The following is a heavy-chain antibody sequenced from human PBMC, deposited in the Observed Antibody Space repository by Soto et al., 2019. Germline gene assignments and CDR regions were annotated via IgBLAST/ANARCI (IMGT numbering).Heavy chain of an antibody. CDR1: TDSLIDDW. V-gene: IGHV5-10-1*01. CDR2: MDPSGSHT. D-gene: IGHD2-21*01. J-gene: IGHJ5*01. Sequence: PGESRKIACQGSTDSLIDDWIHWVRQKPGKCLEWVGRMDPSGSHTTYRASFQGRGTFSFDESISAGYLQGNSRKASDTAMYVCARTIPANWQGWFESWGKGTLVSVSS. CDR3: ARTIPANWQGWFES.